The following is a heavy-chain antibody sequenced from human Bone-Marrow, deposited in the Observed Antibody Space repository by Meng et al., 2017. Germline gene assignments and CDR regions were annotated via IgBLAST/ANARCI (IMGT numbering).Heavy chain of an antibody. CDR2: ISSSGSTI. J-gene: IGHJ3*02. CDR1: GFTFSDYY. Sequence: GESLKISCAASGFTFSDYYMSWIRQAPGKGLEWVSYISSSGSTIYYADSVKGRFTISRDNAKNSLYLQMNSLRAEDTAVYYCARVSGRGDEHAFDIWGQGTMVTVSS. V-gene: IGHV3-11*04. CDR3: ARVSGRGDEHAFDI. D-gene: IGHD3-10*01.